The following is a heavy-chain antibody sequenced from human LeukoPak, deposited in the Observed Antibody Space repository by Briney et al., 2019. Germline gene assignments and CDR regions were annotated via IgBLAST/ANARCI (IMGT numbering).Heavy chain of an antibody. Sequence: PGGSLRLSCAASGFTFSRYSMNWVRQVPGKGLEWVSCISSGSSHIYYADSVKGRFTISRDNTMNSLYLQMNSLRAEDTGIYYCARAPGWYVGSSGYSDYWGQGTLVTVSS. CDR1: GFTFSRYS. CDR2: ISSGSSHI. J-gene: IGHJ4*02. D-gene: IGHD3-22*01. V-gene: IGHV3-21*01. CDR3: ARAPGWYVGSSGYSDY.